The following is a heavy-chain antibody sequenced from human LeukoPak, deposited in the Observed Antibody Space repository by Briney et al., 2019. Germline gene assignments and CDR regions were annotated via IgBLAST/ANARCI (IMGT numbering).Heavy chain of an antibody. CDR1: GFTFSSYA. J-gene: IGHJ6*03. Sequence: PGGSLRLSCAASGFTFSSYAMSWVRQAPGKGLEWVSAISGSGGSTYYADSVKGRFTISRDNSKNTLYLQMNSLRAEDTAVYYCARGGLKAAARNYYYYYYMDVWGKGTTVTVSS. V-gene: IGHV3-23*01. CDR2: ISGSGGST. CDR3: ARGGLKAAARNYYYYYYMDV. D-gene: IGHD6-13*01.